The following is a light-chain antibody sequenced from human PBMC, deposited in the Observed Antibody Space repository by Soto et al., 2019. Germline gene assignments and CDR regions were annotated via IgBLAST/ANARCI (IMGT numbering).Light chain of an antibody. Sequence: DIQMTQFPSSLSASVGNRVTITCRASQTISTYVDWYQQQSGKAPKLLIYSASTLLSGVPSRFSGSGSGTDFTLTISNLQPEDFETYHCQHSFCTPLTFGQGTTVESK. V-gene: IGKV1-39*01. J-gene: IGKJ1*01. CDR2: SAS. CDR1: QTISTY. CDR3: QHSFCTPLT.